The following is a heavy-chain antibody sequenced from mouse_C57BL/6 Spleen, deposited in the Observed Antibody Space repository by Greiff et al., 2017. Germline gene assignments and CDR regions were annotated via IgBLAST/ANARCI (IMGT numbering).Heavy chain of an antibody. V-gene: IGHV3-6*01. CDR1: GYSITSGYY. J-gene: IGHJ2*01. Sequence: DVQLQESGPGLVKPSQSLSLTCSVTGYSITSGYYWNWIRQFPGNKLEWMGYISYDGSNNYNPSLKNRISITRDTSKNQFFLKLNSVTTEDTATYYCARGHYDYGLDYWGQGTTLTVSS. D-gene: IGHD2-4*01. CDR3: ARGHYDYGLDY. CDR2: ISYDGSN.